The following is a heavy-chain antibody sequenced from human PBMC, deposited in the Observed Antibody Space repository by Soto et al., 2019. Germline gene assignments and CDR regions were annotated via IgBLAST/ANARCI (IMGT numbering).Heavy chain of an antibody. CDR1: GFTFSSDA. J-gene: IGHJ6*03. Sequence: EVQLVESGGGLAQPGGSLRLSCAASGFTFSSDAMSWVRQAPGKGLEYVSGISSSGIGTYYASSVKGRFTISRDNSRDTVYLHMDSLRPEDMAVYYCARRARAHSSYMDVWGKGTTLTVS. CDR2: ISSSGIGT. V-gene: IGHV3-64*01. CDR3: ARRARAHSSYMDV. D-gene: IGHD6-6*01.